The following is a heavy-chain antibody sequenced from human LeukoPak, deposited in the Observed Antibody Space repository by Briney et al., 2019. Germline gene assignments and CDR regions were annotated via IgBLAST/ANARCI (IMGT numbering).Heavy chain of an antibody. J-gene: IGHJ4*02. D-gene: IGHD3-22*01. V-gene: IGHV3-7*01. Sequence: PGGSLRLSCAASGFTFSSHSMSWVRQAPGKRLEWVANVREDGSEINYADSVKGRFTISRDNARNSLYLQMNILRAEDTDIYFCARLLHFERSVYRPVDFWGQGTLVSVSS. CDR3: ARLLHFERSVYRPVDF. CDR1: GFTFSSHS. CDR2: VREDGSEI.